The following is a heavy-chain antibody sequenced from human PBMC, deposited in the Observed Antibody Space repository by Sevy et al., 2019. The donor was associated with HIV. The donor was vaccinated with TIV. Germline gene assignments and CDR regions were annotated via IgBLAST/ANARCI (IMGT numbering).Heavy chain of an antibody. D-gene: IGHD3-22*01. CDR3: ARGGNYYDSSGPGYDAFDI. Sequence: GGSLRLSCAASGFTFSSYSMNWVRQAPGKGLEWVSSISSSSSYIYYADSVKGRFTISRDNAMNSLYLQMNSLRAEDTAVYYCARGGNYYDSSGPGYDAFDIWGQGTMVTVSS. CDR1: GFTFSSYS. V-gene: IGHV3-21*01. CDR2: ISSSSSYI. J-gene: IGHJ3*02.